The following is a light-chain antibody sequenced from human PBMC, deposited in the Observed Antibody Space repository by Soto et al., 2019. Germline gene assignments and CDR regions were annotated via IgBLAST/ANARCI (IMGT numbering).Light chain of an antibody. V-gene: IGLV1-40*01. CDR2: GNS. J-gene: IGLJ1*01. Sequence: QSVLTQPPSVSGSPGQRVTISCTGSSSNIGAGYDVHWYQQLPGTAPKLLIYGNSNRPSGVSRRFSGSKSGTSASLAITGFEAEDEADYYCQSYDSGLSGSDVFGTGTKLTVL. CDR1: SSNIGAGYD. CDR3: QSYDSGLSGSDV.